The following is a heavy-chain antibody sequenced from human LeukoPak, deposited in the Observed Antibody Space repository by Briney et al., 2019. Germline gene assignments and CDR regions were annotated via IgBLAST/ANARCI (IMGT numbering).Heavy chain of an antibody. CDR2: IKQDGSEK. CDR3: AKLAKYFYGSETYYFFEH. J-gene: IGHJ4*02. D-gene: IGHD3-10*01. Sequence: GGSLRLSCAASGLTLSNYWMSWVRQAPGKGLEWVANIKQDGSEKNYLDSVKGRFTISRDNAKNSLYLQMNSLRVEDTAVYYCAKLAKYFYGSETYYFFEHWGQGTPVTASS. CDR1: GLTLSNYW. V-gene: IGHV3-7*01.